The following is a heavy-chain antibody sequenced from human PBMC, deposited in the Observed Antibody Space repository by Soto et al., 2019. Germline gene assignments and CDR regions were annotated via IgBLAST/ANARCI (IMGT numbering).Heavy chain of an antibody. J-gene: IGHJ5*02. V-gene: IGHV4-59*01. CDR3: ARVIAELTNCSGGSCSLVVGWFDP. CDR1: GGSISSYY. CDR2: IYYSGST. D-gene: IGHD2-15*01. Sequence: PSETLSLTCTVSGGSISSYYWSWIRQPPGKGLEWIGYIYYSGSTNYNPSLKSRVTISVDTSKNQFSLKLSSVTAADTAVYYCARVIAELTNCSGGSCSLVVGWFDPWGQGTLVTVSS.